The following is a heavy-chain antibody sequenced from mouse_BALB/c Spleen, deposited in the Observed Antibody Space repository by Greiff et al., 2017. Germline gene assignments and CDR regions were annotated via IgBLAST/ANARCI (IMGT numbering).Heavy chain of an antibody. CDR2: IYPGDGDT. V-gene: IGHV1-80*01. J-gene: IGHJ4*01. Sequence: QVHVKQSGAELVRPGSSVKISCKASGYAFSSYWMNWVKQRPGQGLEWIGQIYPGDGDTNYNGKFKGKATLTADKSSSTAYMQLSSLTSEDSAVYFCARQGYGRVDYWGQGTSVTVSS. CDR1: GYAFSSYW. CDR3: ARQGYGRVDY. D-gene: IGHD2-10*02.